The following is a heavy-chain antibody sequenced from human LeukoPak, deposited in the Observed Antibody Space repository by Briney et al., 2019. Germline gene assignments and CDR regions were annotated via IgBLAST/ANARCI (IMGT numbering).Heavy chain of an antibody. Sequence: GGSLRLSCAASGFTFRSYAVRGVREARGEGVEWVSAISGSGGSTYYADSVKGRFTISRDNSKNTLYLQMNSLRAEDTAVYYCAKGSQRITMIVADYWGQGTLVTVSS. V-gene: IGHV3-23*01. CDR2: ISGSGGST. CDR1: GFTFRSYA. J-gene: IGHJ4*02. D-gene: IGHD3-22*01. CDR3: AKGSQRITMIVADY.